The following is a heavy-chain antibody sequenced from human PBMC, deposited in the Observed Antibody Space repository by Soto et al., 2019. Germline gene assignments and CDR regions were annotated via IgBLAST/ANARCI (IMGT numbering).Heavy chain of an antibody. V-gene: IGHV3-21*01. Sequence: EVQLVESGGGLVKPGGSLRLSCAASGFTFSSYSMNWVRLAPGKGLEWVSSISSSSSYIYYADSVKGRFTISRYNAKNSLYLQMNSLRAEDTAVYYCARVPPTYYDFWSGGEGWFDPWGQGTLVTVSS. J-gene: IGHJ5*02. D-gene: IGHD3-3*01. CDR3: ARVPPTYYDFWSGGEGWFDP. CDR1: GFTFSSYS. CDR2: ISSSSSYI.